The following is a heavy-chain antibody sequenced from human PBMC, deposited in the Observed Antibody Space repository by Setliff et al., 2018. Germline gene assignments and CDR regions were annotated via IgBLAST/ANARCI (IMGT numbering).Heavy chain of an antibody. CDR1: GFSFSTFG. V-gene: IGHV1-3*01. CDR3: ASAAAADAFGI. CDR2: INAGNGNT. Sequence: ASVKVSCKTSGFSFSTFGFSWVRQAPGQGLEWMGWINAGNGNTKYSQKFQDRVTITRDTSATTAYMELSSLRSEDTAVYFCASAAAADAFGIWGLGTLVTVSS. D-gene: IGHD6-13*01. J-gene: IGHJ3*02.